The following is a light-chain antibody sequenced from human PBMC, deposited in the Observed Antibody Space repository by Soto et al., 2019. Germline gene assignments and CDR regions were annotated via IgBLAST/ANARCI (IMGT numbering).Light chain of an antibody. Sequence: QSALTQPASVSGSPGQSITISCTGTSSDVGGYNYVSWYQQHPGKAPKLMIYEVSNRPSGVSNRFSGSKSGNTASLTISGLQAEDEADYYCSSCTGSSTLVFGGGTKQTVL. CDR3: SSCTGSSTLV. CDR2: EVS. CDR1: SSDVGGYNY. J-gene: IGLJ2*01. V-gene: IGLV2-14*01.